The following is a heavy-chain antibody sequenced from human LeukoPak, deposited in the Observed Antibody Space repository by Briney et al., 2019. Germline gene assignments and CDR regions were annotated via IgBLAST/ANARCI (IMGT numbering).Heavy chain of an antibody. CDR1: GGSISNYY. V-gene: IGHV4-59*01. J-gene: IGHJ4*02. CDR2: ILYSGST. Sequence: SETLSLTCTVSGGSISNYYWNWIRQPPGKGLEWIGYILYSGSTNYNPSLKSRVTISVDTSKNQFSLKLSSMTAADTAVYYCARGGDHLDFRPFDYWGQGTLVTVSS. CDR3: ARGGDHLDFRPFDY. D-gene: IGHD3-16*01.